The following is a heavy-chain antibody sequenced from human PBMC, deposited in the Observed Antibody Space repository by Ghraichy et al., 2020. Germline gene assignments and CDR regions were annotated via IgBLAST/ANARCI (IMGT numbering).Heavy chain of an antibody. CDR3: AMDNIGLVTVSAASLFDS. V-gene: IGHV4-34*01. CDR1: GGSFSGYF. CDR2: IDPTGST. Sequence: SETLSLTCAVYGGSFSGYFWSWIRQPPGKGLEWIGDIDPTGSTNYNPSLRSRVSISLDRSKNQLSLKETSVTAADTAVYFCAMDNIGLVTVSAASLFDSWGQGTLVTVSS. J-gene: IGHJ4*02. D-gene: IGHD2-2*01.